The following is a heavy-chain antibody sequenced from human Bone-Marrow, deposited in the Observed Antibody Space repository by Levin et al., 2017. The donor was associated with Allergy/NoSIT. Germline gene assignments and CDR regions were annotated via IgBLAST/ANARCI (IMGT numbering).Heavy chain of an antibody. CDR2: ISSSSSTT. CDR3: ARAQLPYDFWSGYPF. Sequence: GESLKISCVASGFTFSSYSMNWVRQAPGKGLEWVSYISSSSSTTHYADSVKGRFTISRDNAKNSLYLQMNSLRDEDTAVYYCARAQLPYDFWSGYPFWGQGTLVTVSS. J-gene: IGHJ4*02. D-gene: IGHD3-3*01. CDR1: GFTFSSYS. V-gene: IGHV3-48*02.